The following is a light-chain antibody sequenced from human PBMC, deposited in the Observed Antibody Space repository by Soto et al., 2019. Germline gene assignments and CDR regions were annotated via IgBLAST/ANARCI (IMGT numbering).Light chain of an antibody. CDR2: GAS. J-gene: IGKJ4*01. CDR3: QQYATSPLT. Sequence: VLTQSPGTLSLSPGEIAALSCGASQSLSNNFLAWYQQKPGQAPRLLISGASSRATGIPDRFSGSGSGTDFTLTITRVEPEDFAVYYCQQYATSPLTFGGGTQVDIK. CDR1: QSLSNNF. V-gene: IGKV3-20*01.